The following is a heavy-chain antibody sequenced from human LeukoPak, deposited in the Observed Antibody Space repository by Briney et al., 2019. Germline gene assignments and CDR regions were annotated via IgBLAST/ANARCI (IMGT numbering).Heavy chain of an antibody. D-gene: IGHD4-23*01. CDR3: ARGYGGYLS. V-gene: IGHV3-7*04. CDR1: GFTFSTYW. CDR2: IKQDGSEK. J-gene: IGHJ5*02. Sequence: GGSLRLSCAASGFTFSTYWMTWVRQAPGKGLEWVANIKQDGSEKYDVDAVKGRFTISRDNAKNSLYLQMNSLRAEDTAVYYCARGYGGYLSWGQGTLVTVSS.